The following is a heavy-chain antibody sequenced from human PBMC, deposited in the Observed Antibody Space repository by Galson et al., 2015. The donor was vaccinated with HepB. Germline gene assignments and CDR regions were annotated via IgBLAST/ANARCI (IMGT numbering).Heavy chain of an antibody. CDR1: GYTFTGYY. D-gene: IGHD6-13*01. V-gene: IGHV1-2*02. CDR2: INPNSGGT. J-gene: IGHJ6*03. Sequence: SVKVSCKAPGYTFTGYYMHWVRQAPGQGLEWMGWINPNSGGTNYAQKFQGRVTMTRDTSMRTAYMELSRLRSDDTAVYYCATAGGDDSSSWYSGYYYMDVWGKGTTVTVSS. CDR3: ATAGGDDSSSWYSGYYYMDV.